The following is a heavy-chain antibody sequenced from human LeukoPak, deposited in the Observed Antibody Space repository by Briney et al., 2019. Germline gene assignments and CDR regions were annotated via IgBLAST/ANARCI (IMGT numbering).Heavy chain of an antibody. CDR1: GYTFTGYY. D-gene: IGHD6-19*01. V-gene: IGHV1-2*02. CDR2: INPNSGGT. CDR3: ARASSGWSGYLFDY. Sequence: ASVKVSCKASGYTFTGYYMHWVRQAPGQGLEWMGWINPNSGGTNYAQKFQGRVTMTRDTSISTAYMELSRLRSDDTAVYYCARASSGWSGYLFDYWGQGTLATVSS. J-gene: IGHJ4*02.